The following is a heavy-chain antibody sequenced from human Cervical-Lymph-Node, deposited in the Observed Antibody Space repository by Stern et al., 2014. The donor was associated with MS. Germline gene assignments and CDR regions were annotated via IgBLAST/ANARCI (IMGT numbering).Heavy chain of an antibody. D-gene: IGHD3-16*01. CDR1: GFNFSHYA. Sequence: VHLVESGGGVVQPGRSLRLSCAVSGFNFSHYAMHWVRQAPGKGLEWVAAVSSEGNNKYHADSVKGRFTISRDNSKNTVYLQMNSLRDDDTAVYYCATQIWFDYWGQGTLVAVS. CDR3: ATQIWFDY. J-gene: IGHJ4*02. CDR2: VSSEGNNK. V-gene: IGHV3-30-3*01.